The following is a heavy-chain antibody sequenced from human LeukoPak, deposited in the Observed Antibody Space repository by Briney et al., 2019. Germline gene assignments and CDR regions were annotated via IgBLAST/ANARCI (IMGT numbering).Heavy chain of an antibody. Sequence: GGSLRLSCAASGFTFDDYGMSWVRQAPGKGLEWVSGINWNGGSTGYADSVKGRFTISRDNAENSLYLQMNSLRAEDTALYYCARNEYSSSWYYFDYWGQGXLVTV. J-gene: IGHJ4*02. CDR2: INWNGGST. D-gene: IGHD6-13*01. CDR1: GFTFDDYG. V-gene: IGHV3-20*04. CDR3: ARNEYSSSWYYFDY.